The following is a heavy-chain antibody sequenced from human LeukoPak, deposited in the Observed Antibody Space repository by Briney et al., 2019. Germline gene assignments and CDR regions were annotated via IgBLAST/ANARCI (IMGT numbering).Heavy chain of an antibody. CDR3: ARTLGGAVSGHEDLYF. J-gene: IGHJ4*02. Sequence: ASVTVSCKASGYTFINYDINWVEQGPGQGLEWMGWMNVKMGNAGYAHKLQGGVYFTRNSTKSTAYMELRSLRSDDTGVYYCARTLGGAVSGHEDLYFCGPGTLVTASS. CDR2: MNVKMGNA. D-gene: IGHD6-19*01. V-gene: IGHV1-8*03. CDR1: GYTFINYD.